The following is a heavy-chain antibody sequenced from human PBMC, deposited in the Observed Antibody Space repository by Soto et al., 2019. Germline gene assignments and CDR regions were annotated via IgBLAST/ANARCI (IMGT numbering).Heavy chain of an antibody. CDR2: IYWDDDK. CDR3: AHSLIGYYYDSSGSNWFDP. Sequence: QITLKESGPTLVKPTQTLTLTCTFSGFSLSTSGVGVGWIRQPPGKALEWLALIYWDDDKRYSPSLKSRLTITKDTSKNLVVLTTTNIDPVDTATYYCAHSLIGYYYDSSGSNWFDPWGQGTLVTVSS. V-gene: IGHV2-5*02. J-gene: IGHJ5*02. D-gene: IGHD3-22*01. CDR1: GFSLSTSGVG.